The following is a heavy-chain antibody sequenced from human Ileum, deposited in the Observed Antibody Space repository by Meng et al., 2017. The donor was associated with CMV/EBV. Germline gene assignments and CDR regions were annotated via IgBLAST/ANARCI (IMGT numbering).Heavy chain of an antibody. CDR1: GGSISNYY. CDR3: ARNYGSGNWNFFHY. J-gene: IGHJ4*02. V-gene: IGHV4-4*07. CDR2: IYTSGTT. Sequence: QVQLQESGPGLVKTSETLSPTCYVSGGSISNYYWSWIRQPAGKGLEWIAHIYTSGTTNYNPSLKSRVTMSVDTSRNQFSLKLTSVTAADTAVYYCARNYGSGNWNFFHYWGQGTLVTVSS. D-gene: IGHD3-10*01.